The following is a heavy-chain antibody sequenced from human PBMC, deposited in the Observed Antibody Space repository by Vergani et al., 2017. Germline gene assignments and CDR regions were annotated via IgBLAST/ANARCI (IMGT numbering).Heavy chain of an antibody. CDR1: GFTFSSYA. Sequence: QVQLVESGGGVVQPGKSLRLSCAASGFTFSSYAMHWVRQAPGKGLEWVAVISYDGSNKYYADSVKGRFTISRDNSKNTLYLQMNSLRAEDTAVYYCALGEQLTNGVPMEGMDVWGQGTTVTVSS. J-gene: IGHJ6*02. V-gene: IGHV3-30-3*01. CDR3: ALGEQLTNGVPMEGMDV. CDR2: ISYDGSNK. D-gene: IGHD2-8*01.